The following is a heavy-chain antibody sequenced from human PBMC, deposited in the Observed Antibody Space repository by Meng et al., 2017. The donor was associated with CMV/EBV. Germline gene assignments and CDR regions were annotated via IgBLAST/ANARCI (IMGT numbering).Heavy chain of an antibody. J-gene: IGHJ6*02. V-gene: IGHV1-69*05. CDR1: GGTFSNYA. Sequence: SVKVSCKASGGTFSNYAISWVRQAPGQGLEWMGGIIPIFGTANYAQKFQGRVTITTDESTSTAYMELSSLRSEDTAVYYCARGDSYNYYYYYGMDVWGQGTTVTVSS. CDR3: ARGDSYNYYYYYGMDV. CDR2: IIPIFGTA. D-gene: IGHD2-21*01.